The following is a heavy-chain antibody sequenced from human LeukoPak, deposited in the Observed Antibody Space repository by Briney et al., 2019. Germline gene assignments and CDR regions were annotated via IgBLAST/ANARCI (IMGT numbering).Heavy chain of an antibody. V-gene: IGHV3-30*02. CDR3: ARASVRGVIIE. CDR1: GFTFSSYG. J-gene: IGHJ4*02. D-gene: IGHD3-10*01. Sequence: GGSLRLSCAASGFTFSSYGMHWVRQAPGKGLEWVAFIRYDGSKKYYADSVKGRFTISRDNAKNSLYLQMNSLRAEDTAVYYCARASVRGVIIEWGQGTLVTVSS. CDR2: IRYDGSKK.